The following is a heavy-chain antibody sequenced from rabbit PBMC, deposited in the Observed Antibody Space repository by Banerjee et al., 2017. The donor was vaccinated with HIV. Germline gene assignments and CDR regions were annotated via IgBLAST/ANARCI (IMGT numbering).Heavy chain of an antibody. CDR2: IYIGSSGRT. CDR1: GFTISSYW. V-gene: IGHV1S45*01. Sequence: GFTISSYWICCVRQAPGKGLEWIACIYIGSSGRTDYASWAKGRFTISKTSSTTVTLQMTSLTAADTATYFCARDAGYAGYYGYADYGMDLWGQGTL. J-gene: IGHJ6*01. D-gene: IGHD6-1*01. CDR3: ARDAGYAGYYGYADYGMDL.